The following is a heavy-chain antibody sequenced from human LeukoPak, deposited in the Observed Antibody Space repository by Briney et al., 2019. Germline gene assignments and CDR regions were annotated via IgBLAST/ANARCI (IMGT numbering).Heavy chain of an antibody. CDR1: GGSISSSSYY. CDR3: ASAPRDIVVVVAAHDALDI. Sequence: SETLSLTCTVSGGSISSSSYYWGWIRQPPGKGLEWIGSIYYSGSTYYNPSLKSRVTISVDTSKNQFSLKLSSVTAAVTAVYYCASAPRDIVVVVAAHDALDIWGQGTMVTVSS. J-gene: IGHJ3*02. CDR2: IYYSGST. V-gene: IGHV4-39*07. D-gene: IGHD2-15*01.